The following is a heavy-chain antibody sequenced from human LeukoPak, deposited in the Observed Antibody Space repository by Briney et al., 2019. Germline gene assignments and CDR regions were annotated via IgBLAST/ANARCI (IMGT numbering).Heavy chain of an antibody. V-gene: IGHV4-30-4*07. CDR3: ARGTGYNYYYYMDV. D-gene: IGHD4-17*01. CDR2: IYYSGST. J-gene: IGHJ6*03. Sequence: PSETLSLTCAVSGGSISSGGYSWSWIRQPPGKGLEWIGYIYYSGSTYYNPSLKSRVTISVDTSKNQFSLKLSSVTAADTAVYYCARGTGYNYYYYMDVWGKGTTVTVSS. CDR1: GGSISSGGYS.